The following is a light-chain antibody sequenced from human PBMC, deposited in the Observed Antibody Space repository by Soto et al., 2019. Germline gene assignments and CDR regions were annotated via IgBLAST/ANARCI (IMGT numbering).Light chain of an antibody. J-gene: IGKJ4*01. CDR2: GAS. CDR1: QNVYNNY. V-gene: IGKV3-20*01. CDR3: HQYGSSHPT. Sequence: EIGWTQSPGPLSLSPGERATLSCRASQNVYNNYLAWYQQKPGQAHRLRINGASSRATGIPDRFSGSGSVIDNTPTISRLEPEDFAVYCCHQYGSSHPTFGGGTKEAIQ.